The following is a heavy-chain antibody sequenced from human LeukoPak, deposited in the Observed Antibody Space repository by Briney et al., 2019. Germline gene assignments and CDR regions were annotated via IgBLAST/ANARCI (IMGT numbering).Heavy chain of an antibody. CDR1: GFTFSRYW. D-gene: IGHD1-26*01. Sequence: GGSLRLSCAASGFTFSRYWMAWVRQAPGKGLEWVANIKQDGSEKYYVDSVKGRFTISRDNAKNSLFLQMNSLRAEDTAVYYCAGGFYSGSFDPWGQGTLVTVSS. J-gene: IGHJ5*02. CDR2: IKQDGSEK. CDR3: AGGFYSGSFDP. V-gene: IGHV3-7*02.